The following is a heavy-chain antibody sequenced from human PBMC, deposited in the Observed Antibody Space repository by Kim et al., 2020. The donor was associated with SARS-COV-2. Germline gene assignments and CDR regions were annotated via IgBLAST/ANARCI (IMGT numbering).Heavy chain of an antibody. J-gene: IGHJ4*02. Sequence: YADSVKGRFTISRENAKNSLYLQMNSLRAEDTAVYYCASHWDYRVYIFDYWGQGTLVTVSS. V-gene: IGHV3-21*01. D-gene: IGHD1-26*01. CDR3: ASHWDYRVYIFDY.